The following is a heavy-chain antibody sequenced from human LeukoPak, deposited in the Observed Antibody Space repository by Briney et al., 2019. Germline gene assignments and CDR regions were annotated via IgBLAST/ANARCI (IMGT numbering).Heavy chain of an antibody. V-gene: IGHV3-30*03. J-gene: IGHJ4*02. CDR2: ISYDGSNK. D-gene: IGHD3-10*01. CDR1: GFTFSSYD. Sequence: PGGSLRLSCAASGFTFSSYDMHWVRQAPGKGLEWVAGISYDGSNKNYADSVKGRFTISRDNSKNTLYLQMNSLRAEDTAVYYCARDRTGLMVRGDGPVDYWGQGTLVTVSS. CDR3: ARDRTGLMVRGDGPVDY.